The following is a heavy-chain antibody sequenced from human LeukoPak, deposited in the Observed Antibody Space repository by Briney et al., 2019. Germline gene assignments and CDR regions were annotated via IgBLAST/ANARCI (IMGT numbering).Heavy chain of an antibody. CDR1: GGSISSSSYY. CDR3: ARAVGVIVPAAMPS. V-gene: IGHV4-39*07. D-gene: IGHD2-2*01. Sequence: PSETLSLTCTVSGGSISSSSYYWGWIRQPPGKGLEWIGSIYYSGSTYYNPSLKSRVTISVDTSKNQFSLKLSSVTAADTAVYYCARAVGVIVPAAMPSWGQGTLVTVSS. J-gene: IGHJ4*02. CDR2: IYYSGST.